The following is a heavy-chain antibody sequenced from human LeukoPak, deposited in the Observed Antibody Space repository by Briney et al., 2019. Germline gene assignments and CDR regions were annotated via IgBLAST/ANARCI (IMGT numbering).Heavy chain of an antibody. CDR3: ARALARMITFGGVIP. CDR2: ISAYNGNT. J-gene: IGHJ5*02. CDR1: GYTFTSYG. D-gene: IGHD3-16*01. Sequence: VASVKVSCKASGYTFTSYGISWVRQAPGQGLEWMGWISAYNGNTNHAQKLQGRVTMTTDTSTSTAYMELRSLRSDDTAVYYCARALARMITFGGVIPWGQGTLVTVSS. V-gene: IGHV1-18*01.